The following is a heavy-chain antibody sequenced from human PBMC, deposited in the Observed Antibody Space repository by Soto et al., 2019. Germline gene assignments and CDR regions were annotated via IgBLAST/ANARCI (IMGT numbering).Heavy chain of an antibody. Sequence: PGGSLRLSCGASGFTFSSYSVNWVRQATGKGLEWVSSISSSSSYIYYADSVKGRFTISRDNAKNSLYLQMNSLRAEDTAVYYCARIGYCSSTSCYAPGLDYYMDVWGKGTTVTVSS. CDR2: ISSSSSYI. V-gene: IGHV3-21*01. D-gene: IGHD2-2*01. CDR1: GFTFSSYS. J-gene: IGHJ6*03. CDR3: ARIGYCSSTSCYAPGLDYYMDV.